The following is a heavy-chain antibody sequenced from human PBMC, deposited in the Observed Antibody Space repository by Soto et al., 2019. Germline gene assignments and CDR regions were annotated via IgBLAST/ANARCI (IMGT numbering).Heavy chain of an antibody. CDR2: INPAAGDT. CDR1: GYTFTSYY. D-gene: IGHD2-15*01. J-gene: IGHJ6*02. Sequence: QVQLVQSGAEVKKPGASVKISCTASGYTFTSYYIHWVRQAPGQGLEWMGVINPAAGDTAYAEHFQGRVTMTRDTSTITVYMDLSSLRSDDTAVYYWERMMGYLLGVAHHYDGMDVWGHGTTVTVAS. V-gene: IGHV1-46*01. CDR3: ERMMGYLLGVAHHYDGMDV.